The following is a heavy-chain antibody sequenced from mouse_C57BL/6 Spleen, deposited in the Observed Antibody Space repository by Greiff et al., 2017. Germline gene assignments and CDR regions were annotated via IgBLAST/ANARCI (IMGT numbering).Heavy chain of an antibody. CDR1: GFNIKDDY. J-gene: IGHJ2*01. CDR3: TTKGPDLSRGNYGSSYY. D-gene: IGHD1-1*01. Sequence: EVKLVESGAELVRPGASVKLSCTASGFNIKDDYMHWVKQRPEQGLEWIGWIDPENGDTEYASKFQGKATITADTSSNTAYLQLSSLTSEDTAVYYCTTKGPDLSRGNYGSSYYWGQGTTLTVSS. V-gene: IGHV14-4*01. CDR2: IDPENGDT.